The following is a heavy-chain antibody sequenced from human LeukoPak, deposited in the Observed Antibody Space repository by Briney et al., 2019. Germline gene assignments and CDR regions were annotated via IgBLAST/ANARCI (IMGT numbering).Heavy chain of an antibody. J-gene: IGHJ6*03. D-gene: IGHD5-18*01. CDR2: INPNSGGT. Sequence: ASVKVSCKSSGYTFTGYYIHWVRQAPGQGLEWMGWINPNSGGTISAQKFQGRVTMTTDTSTSTAYMELRSLRSDDTAVYYCARCGYSYGYHYYYYMDVWGKGTTVTVSS. CDR1: GYTFTGYY. CDR3: ARCGYSYGYHYYYYMDV. V-gene: IGHV1-2*02.